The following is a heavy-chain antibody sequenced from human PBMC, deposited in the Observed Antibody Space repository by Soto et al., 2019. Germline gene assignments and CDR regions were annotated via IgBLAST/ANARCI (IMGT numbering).Heavy chain of an antibody. J-gene: IGHJ4*02. CDR3: VRDGGGSFFPFDL. Sequence: GGSLRLSCAASGFPFRNYFMGWIRQSPGKGLEWLSYIGTNTEINYYAKSVQGRFTISRDNARNLLYLHMTSLTVEDTATYYCVRDGGGSFFPFDLWGQGTTVTVSS. CDR1: GFPFRNYF. V-gene: IGHV3-11*01. CDR2: IGTNTEIN. D-gene: IGHD2-15*01.